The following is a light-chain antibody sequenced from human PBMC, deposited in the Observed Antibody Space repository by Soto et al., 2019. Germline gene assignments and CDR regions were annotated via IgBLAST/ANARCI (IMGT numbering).Light chain of an antibody. V-gene: IGLV1-51*01. CDR2: DNN. CDR3: GTWDSSLSVVV. CDR1: SSNIGSHH. Sequence: QSVLSQPPSASGTPGQRVTIPCSGSSSNIGSHHVNWYQHLPGTAPKLLIYDNNKRPSGIPDRFSGSKSGTSATLGITGLQTGDEADYYCGTWDSSLSVVVFGGGTKLTVL. J-gene: IGLJ2*01.